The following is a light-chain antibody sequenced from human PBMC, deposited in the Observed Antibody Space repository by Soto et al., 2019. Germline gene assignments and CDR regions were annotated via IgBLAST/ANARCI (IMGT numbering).Light chain of an antibody. CDR2: EGS. CDR1: SSDVGSYKF. J-gene: IGLJ2*01. V-gene: IGLV2-23*01. Sequence: QSALTQPASVSGSPGQSITISCTGTSSDVGSYKFVSWYQQHPGKAPKLMIYEGSKRPSGVSNRFSGSKSGNTASLTISGLQAEDGADYYCCSYAGSSTLVFGGGTKLTVL. CDR3: CSYAGSSTLV.